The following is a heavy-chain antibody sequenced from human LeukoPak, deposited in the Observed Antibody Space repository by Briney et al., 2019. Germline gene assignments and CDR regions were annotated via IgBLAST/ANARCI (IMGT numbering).Heavy chain of an antibody. D-gene: IGHD4-17*01. V-gene: IGHV3-74*01. CDR3: ARDFHGDHDY. Sequence: GGSLRLSCAVSGFPFSSYWMDWVRQAPGKGPVWVSRINTDGTSTDYADSVKGRFSISRDNAKNTLYLQMNSLTAEDTAIYYCARDFHGDHDYWGQGTLVTVSS. CDR2: INTDGTST. J-gene: IGHJ4*02. CDR1: GFPFSSYW.